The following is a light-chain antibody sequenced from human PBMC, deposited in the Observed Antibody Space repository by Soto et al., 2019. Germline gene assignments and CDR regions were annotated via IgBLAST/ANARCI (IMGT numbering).Light chain of an antibody. CDR3: QSYKASLTVYV. CDR2: GTS. V-gene: IGLV1-40*01. Sequence: QSVLTQPPSVSGAPGQRVTISCTGSSSNIGAGYDVHWYQQLPGTAPKLLIYGTSNRPSGVPDRFSGSKSGTSASLAITGLQAEDEAYYDGQSYKASLTVYVF. J-gene: IGLJ1*01. CDR1: SSNIGAGYD.